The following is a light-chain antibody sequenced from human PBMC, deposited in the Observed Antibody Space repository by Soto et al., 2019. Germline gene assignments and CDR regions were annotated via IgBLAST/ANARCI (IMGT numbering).Light chain of an antibody. CDR2: GVS. V-gene: IGKV3D-15*01. Sequence: ELVLAQSPGTLSFSPVERATLSCRASQSLSSRNLAWYQQKPGQAPRPLIYGVSSRATDIPDRFSGSGSGTEFTLTISSLQSEDFAVYYCQQYNNWPRTFGQGTKVDIK. CDR1: QSLSSRN. CDR3: QQYNNWPRT. J-gene: IGKJ1*01.